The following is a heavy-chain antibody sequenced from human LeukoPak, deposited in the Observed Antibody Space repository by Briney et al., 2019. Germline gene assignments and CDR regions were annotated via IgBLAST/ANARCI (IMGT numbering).Heavy chain of an antibody. J-gene: IGHJ4*02. CDR3: ARVGVGTTALFDY. CDR1: GFTFSSYE. CDR2: ISSSSSYI. Sequence: PGGSLRLSCAAPGFTFSSYEMNWVRQAPGKGLEWVSSISSSSSYIYYADSVKGRFTISRDNAKNSLYLQMSSLRAEDTAVYYCARVGVGTTALFDYWGQGALVTVSS. D-gene: IGHD1-1*01. V-gene: IGHV3-21*01.